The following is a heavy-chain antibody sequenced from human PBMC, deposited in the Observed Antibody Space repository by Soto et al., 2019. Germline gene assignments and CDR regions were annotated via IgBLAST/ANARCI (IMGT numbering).Heavy chain of an antibody. CDR2: IYHSVTF. V-gene: IGHV4-4*02. CDR1: GDSVSSSSC. J-gene: IGHJ6*02. D-gene: IGHD2-2*01. CDR3: VRSVPAATWQYSGMDV. Sequence: QVRLQESGPGLVEPSGTLSLTCAVSGDSVSSSSCWSWVRQAPGKGLEWIGKIYHSVTFNYNPSLASRVSVSVDKSRNQLSLNLKSVTAADTAVYYCVRSVPAATWQYSGMDVWGQGTTVTVSS.